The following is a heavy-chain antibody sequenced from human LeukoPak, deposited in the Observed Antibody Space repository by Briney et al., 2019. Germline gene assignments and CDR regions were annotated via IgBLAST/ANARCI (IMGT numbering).Heavy chain of an antibody. CDR1: GFTFSSSA. D-gene: IGHD3-16*01. CDR3: AKINPYDYVWGSADY. V-gene: IGHV3-23*01. Sequence: GGSLRLSFAAPGFTFSSSAMSWVSQGPRQGLNWHSTISTSGASTYYADSVKGRFTISRDNSKNTLYLQMNSLRAEDTAVYYCAKINPYDYVWGSADYWGQGTLVTVSS. J-gene: IGHJ4*02. CDR2: ISTSGAST.